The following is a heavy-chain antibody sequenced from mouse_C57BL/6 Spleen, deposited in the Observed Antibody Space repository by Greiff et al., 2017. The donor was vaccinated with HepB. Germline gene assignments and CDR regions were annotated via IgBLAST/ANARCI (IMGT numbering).Heavy chain of an antibody. J-gene: IGHJ3*01. CDR2: ISDGGSYT. Sequence: EVQVVESGGGLVKPGGSLKLSCAASGFTFSSYAMSWVRQTPEKRLEWVATISDGGSYTYYPDNVKGRFTISRDNAKNNLYLQMSHLKSEDTAMYYCARGIYYYGSSPWFAYWGQGTLVTVSA. D-gene: IGHD1-1*01. CDR1: GFTFSSYA. CDR3: ARGIYYYGSSPWFAY. V-gene: IGHV5-4*01.